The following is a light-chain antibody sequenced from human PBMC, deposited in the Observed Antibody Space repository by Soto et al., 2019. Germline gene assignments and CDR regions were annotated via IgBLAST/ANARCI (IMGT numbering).Light chain of an antibody. J-gene: IGKJ3*01. CDR3: LQHYTYPPFT. CDR1: QGITNE. Sequence: DLQMTQSPSSLSAFLGDRVTITCRASQGITNELGWYQQKPGKAPKRLIYAASSLQSGVPSRFSGSGSGTEFTLTISSLQPEDSGTYFCLQHYTYPPFTFGPGTTVSIK. V-gene: IGKV1-17*01. CDR2: AAS.